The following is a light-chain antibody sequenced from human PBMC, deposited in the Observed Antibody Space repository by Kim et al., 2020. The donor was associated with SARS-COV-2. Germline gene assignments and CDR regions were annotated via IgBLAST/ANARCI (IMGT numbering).Light chain of an antibody. V-gene: IGLV6-57*03. Sequence: GKTISISCTRSSGSIASNYVQWNQQRPGSAPTTVIYEDNRRPSGVPDRFSGSIDSSSNAASLTISGLKTEDEADYYCQSYDSNNWVFGGGTKLT. CDR3: QSYDSNNWV. CDR1: SGSIASNY. CDR2: EDN. J-gene: IGLJ3*02.